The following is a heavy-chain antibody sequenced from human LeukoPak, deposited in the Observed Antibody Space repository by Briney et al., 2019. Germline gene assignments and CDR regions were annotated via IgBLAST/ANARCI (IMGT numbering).Heavy chain of an antibody. J-gene: IGHJ4*02. CDR2: IYHSGST. D-gene: IGHD2-2*02. CDR1: GYSISSGYY. Sequence: PSETLSLTCTVSGYSISSGYYWGWIRQPPGKGLEWIGSIYHSGSTYYNPSLKSRVTISVDTSKNQFSLKLSSVTAADTAVYCCARVIYRQAYGDYWGQGTLVTVSS. V-gene: IGHV4-38-2*02. CDR3: ARVIYRQAYGDY.